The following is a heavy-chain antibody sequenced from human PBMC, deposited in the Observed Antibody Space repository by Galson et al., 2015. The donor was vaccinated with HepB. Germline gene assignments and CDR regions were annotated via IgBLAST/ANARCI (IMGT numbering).Heavy chain of an antibody. CDR1: GGTFSSYA. CDR3: AQVKLELRHYYYYYYMDV. D-gene: IGHD1-7*01. Sequence: SVKVSCKASGGTFSSYAISWVRQAPGQGLEWMGGIIPIFGTANYAQKFQGRVTITADESTSTAYMELSSLRSEDTAVYYCAQVKLELRHYYYYYYMDVWGQGTTVTVSS. J-gene: IGHJ6*03. CDR2: IIPIFGTA. V-gene: IGHV1-69*13.